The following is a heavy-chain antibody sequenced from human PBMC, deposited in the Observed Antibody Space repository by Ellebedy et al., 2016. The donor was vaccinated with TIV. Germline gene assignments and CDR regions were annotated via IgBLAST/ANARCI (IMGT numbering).Heavy chain of an antibody. CDR3: ARDPCSSTSCPWSDP. CDR2: IHHTGHS. CDR1: GASITDFY. J-gene: IGHJ5*02. Sequence: SETLSLTCAVSGASITDFYWNWIRQPPGKGLEWIGFIHHTGHSNYNPSLKSRVTASTDTARNEISLQLTSVTAADTAIYYCARDPCSSTSCPWSDPWGQGTLVTVSS. D-gene: IGHD2-2*01. V-gene: IGHV4-59*01.